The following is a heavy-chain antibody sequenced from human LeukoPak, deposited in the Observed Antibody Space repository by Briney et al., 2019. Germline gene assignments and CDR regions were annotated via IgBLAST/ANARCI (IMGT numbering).Heavy chain of an antibody. CDR1: GFTFSSYW. CDR2: IKQDGSEK. V-gene: IGHV3-7*03. J-gene: IGHJ4*02. Sequence: GGSLRLSCAASGFTFSSYWMSWVRQAPAKGLEWVANIKQDGSEKYYVDSVKGRFTISRDNSKNTLYLQMNSLRVEDTAVYYCAQWGDYDILTGYYVSDYWGQGTLVTVSS. D-gene: IGHD3-9*01. CDR3: AQWGDYDILTGYYVSDY.